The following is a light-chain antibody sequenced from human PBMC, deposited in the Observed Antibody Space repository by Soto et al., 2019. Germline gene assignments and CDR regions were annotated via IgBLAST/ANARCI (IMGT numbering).Light chain of an antibody. Sequence: DIVMTQSPLSLPVTPGEPASISCRSSQSLLHSNGYNYLDWYLQKPGQSPQLLIYLGSNRASGVPDRFSGSESGTDFTLKISRVEAEDVGVYYCMQALQTPQFTFGPGTKVDIK. CDR3: MQALQTPQFT. CDR1: QSLLHSNGYNY. J-gene: IGKJ3*01. V-gene: IGKV2-28*01. CDR2: LGS.